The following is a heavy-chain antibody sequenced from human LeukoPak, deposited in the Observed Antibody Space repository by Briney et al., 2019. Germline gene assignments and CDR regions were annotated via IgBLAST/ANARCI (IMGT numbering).Heavy chain of an antibody. CDR2: ISSSSSYI. Sequence: GGSLRLSCAASGFTFSSYSMKWVRQAPGKGLEWVSSISSSSSYIDYVDSVKGRFTISRDNSKNTLYLQMNSLRAEDTAVYYCASEYSGSYDYFDYWGQGTLVTVSS. CDR1: GFTFSSYS. CDR3: ASEYSGSYDYFDY. V-gene: IGHV3-21*01. D-gene: IGHD1-26*01. J-gene: IGHJ4*02.